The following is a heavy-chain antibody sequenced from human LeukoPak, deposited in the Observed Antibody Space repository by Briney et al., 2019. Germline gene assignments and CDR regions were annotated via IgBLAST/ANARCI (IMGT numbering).Heavy chain of an antibody. V-gene: IGHV3-15*01. D-gene: IGHD5-18*01. J-gene: IGHJ4*02. Sequence: GGSLRLSCAASGFTFSNAWMSWVRQAPGKGLEWVGRIKSKTDGGTTDYAAPVKGRFTISRDDSKNTLYLQMNSLKTEDTAVYYCTARGYSYERGHQFDYWGQGTLVTVSS. CDR2: IKSKTDGGTT. CDR3: TARGYSYERGHQFDY. CDR1: GFTFSNAW.